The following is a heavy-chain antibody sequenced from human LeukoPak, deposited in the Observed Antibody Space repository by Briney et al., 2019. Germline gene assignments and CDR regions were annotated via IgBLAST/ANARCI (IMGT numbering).Heavy chain of an antibody. CDR1: GYSFISSG. J-gene: IGHJ4*02. Sequence: GASVKVSCKASGYSFISSGISWVRQAPGQGLEWMGWINTKNGNTNYAQEVQGRVTVTTDTSTSTAYMELTTLRSDDTAVYYCAREACYGVCHYFDFWGPGTLVTVSS. CDR3: AREACYGVCHYFDF. D-gene: IGHD2-8*01. CDR2: INTKNGNT. V-gene: IGHV1-18*01.